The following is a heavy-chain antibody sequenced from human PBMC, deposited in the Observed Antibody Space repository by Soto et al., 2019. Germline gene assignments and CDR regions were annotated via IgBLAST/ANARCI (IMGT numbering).Heavy chain of an antibody. CDR1: GFTFSSYA. J-gene: IGHJ5*02. Sequence: VQLLGSGGGLVQPGGSLRLSCAASGFTFSSYAMNWVRLAPGEGLEWVSTISDGGGTYYADSVKGRFTISRDNSKNTLFLQMDNPRAGDTAIYYCAKVANYRSHPNYFDPWGQGTLVTVSS. D-gene: IGHD4-4*01. V-gene: IGHV3-23*01. CDR3: AKVANYRSHPNYFDP. CDR2: ISDGGGT.